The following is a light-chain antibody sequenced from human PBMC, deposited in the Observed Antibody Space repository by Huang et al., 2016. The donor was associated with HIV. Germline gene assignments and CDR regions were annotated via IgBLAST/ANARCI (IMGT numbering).Light chain of an antibody. J-gene: IGKJ2*01. V-gene: IGKV3-11*01. Sequence: EVVFTQSRATLSFSAGLRATLSCRASQGVSSSFAWYQQKPGQAPRLLIYAASVRATGIPANSSGSPSGTGSARTSISLEPEDFAVYYCQQRRNWPPSTFGQLPKLGIK. CDR3: QQRRNWPPST. CDR2: AAS. CDR1: QGVSSS.